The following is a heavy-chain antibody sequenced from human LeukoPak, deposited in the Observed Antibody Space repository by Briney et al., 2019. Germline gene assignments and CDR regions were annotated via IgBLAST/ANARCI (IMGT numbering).Heavy chain of an antibody. D-gene: IGHD2-21*02. V-gene: IGHV3-23*01. CDR2: ISGSGGST. CDR3: AKERLVVTAILTDFDY. J-gene: IGHJ4*02. Sequence: GGSLRLSCAASGFTFSSYAVSWVRQAPGKGLEWVSDISGSGGSTYYADSVKGRFTISRDNSKNTLYLQMNSLRAEDTAVYYCAKERLVVTAILTDFDYWGQGTLVTVSS. CDR1: GFTFSSYA.